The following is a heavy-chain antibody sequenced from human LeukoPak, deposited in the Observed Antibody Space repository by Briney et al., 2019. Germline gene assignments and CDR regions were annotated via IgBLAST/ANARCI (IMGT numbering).Heavy chain of an antibody. V-gene: IGHV3-21*01. CDR1: GFTFSSYS. Sequence: GGSLRLSCAASGFTFSSYSMNWVRQAPGKGLEWVSSISSSSSYIYYADSVKGRFTISRDNAKNSLYLQMNSLRAEDTAVYYCARDGWDYYDSSGPNHWGQGTLVTVSS. D-gene: IGHD3-22*01. CDR2: ISSSSSYI. J-gene: IGHJ5*02. CDR3: ARDGWDYYDSSGPNH.